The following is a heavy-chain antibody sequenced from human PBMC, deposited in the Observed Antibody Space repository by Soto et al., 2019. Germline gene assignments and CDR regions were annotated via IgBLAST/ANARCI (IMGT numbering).Heavy chain of an antibody. CDR2: TSFDGTIN. CDR1: GFSFSSYG. V-gene: IGHV3-30*18. D-gene: IGHD6-13*01. J-gene: IGHJ4*02. Sequence: QVHLVESGGGVVQPGTSLRLSCAASGFSFSSYGMHWVRQAPGKGLELMASTSFDGTINYYADFVKGRISISRDNSKSGLFLHLNSVRSEDTAMYYCAKDPYSSSWLPEYWGQGTLVTVSS. CDR3: AKDPYSSSWLPEY.